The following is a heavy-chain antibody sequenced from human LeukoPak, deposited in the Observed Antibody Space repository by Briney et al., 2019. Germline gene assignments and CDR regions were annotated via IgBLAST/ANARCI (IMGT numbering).Heavy chain of an antibody. CDR2: ISYDGSNK. D-gene: IGHD3-10*01. J-gene: IGHJ4*02. Sequence: GGSLRLSCAASGFTFSSYGMSWVRQAPGKGLEWVAVISYDGSNKYYADSVKGRFTISRDNSKNTLYLQMNSLRAEDTAVYYCARGPNFQWFGWPVDYWGQGTLVTVSS. CDR1: GFTFSSYG. V-gene: IGHV3-30*03. CDR3: ARGPNFQWFGWPVDY.